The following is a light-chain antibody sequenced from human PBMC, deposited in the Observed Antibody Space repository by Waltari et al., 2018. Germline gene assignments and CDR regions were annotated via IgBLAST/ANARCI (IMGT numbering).Light chain of an antibody. J-gene: IGLJ2*01. Sequence: QSALTQPPSASGSPGQSVTISCTGTSSDVGGYNYVSWYQQHPGKAPKVMIYEVSKRPSGVPGRFSGSKSGNTASLTVSGLQAEDEAEYYCSSYAGSNSVVFGGGTKLTVL. CDR2: EVS. CDR1: SSDVGGYNY. V-gene: IGLV2-8*01. CDR3: SSYAGSNSVV.